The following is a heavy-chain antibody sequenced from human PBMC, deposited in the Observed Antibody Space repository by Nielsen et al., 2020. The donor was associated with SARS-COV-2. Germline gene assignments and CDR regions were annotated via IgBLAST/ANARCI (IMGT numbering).Heavy chain of an antibody. CDR1: GGSIPSNSNF. V-gene: IGHV4-39*07. CDR3: ARGGETATLRKPKSNFDC. D-gene: IGHD2-15*01. J-gene: IGHJ4*02. Sequence: SETLSLTCSVSGGSIPSNSNFWSWIRQPPGKGLEWIGEINHSGSTNYNPSLKSRVTISVDTSKNQFSLKLSSVTAADTAVYYCARGGETATLRKPKSNFDCWGQGTLVTVSS. CDR2: INHSGST.